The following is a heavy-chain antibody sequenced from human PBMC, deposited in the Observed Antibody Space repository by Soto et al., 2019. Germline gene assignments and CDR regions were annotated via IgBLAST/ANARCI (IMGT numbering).Heavy chain of an antibody. CDR1: GYTFTSYG. CDR3: ARGRYGDY. V-gene: IGHV1-18*01. J-gene: IGHJ4*02. D-gene: IGHD1-1*01. CDR2: ISAHNGNT. Sequence: QVHLVQSGAEVKKPGASVKVSCKASGYTFTSYGITWVRQAPGQGLEWMGWISAHNGNTDYAQKLQGRVIVTRDTSTSSADMELRGLRSDDTAVYYCARGRYGDYWGQGAQVTVSS.